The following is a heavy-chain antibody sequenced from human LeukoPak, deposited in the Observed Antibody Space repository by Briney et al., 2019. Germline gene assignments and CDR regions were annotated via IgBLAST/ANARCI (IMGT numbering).Heavy chain of an antibody. CDR1: GGSITGYY. J-gene: IGHJ2*01. CDR3: ARHSYYGVLTGRFGDYWFFDL. Sequence: SETLSLTCSVSGGSITGYYWSWIRQPPGKGPEWIGCIYYSGSTNYNPSLKTRLTMSVDTSKSQFSLSLSSVTAADTAVYYCARHSYYGVLTGRFGDYWFFDLWGRGTLVTVSS. D-gene: IGHD3-9*01. CDR2: IYYSGST. V-gene: IGHV4-59*08.